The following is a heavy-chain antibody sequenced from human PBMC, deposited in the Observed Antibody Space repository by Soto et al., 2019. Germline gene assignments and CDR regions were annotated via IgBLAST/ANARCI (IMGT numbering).Heavy chain of an antibody. CDR2: IDWDDDK. Sequence: SGPTLVNPTQTLTLTCTFSGFSLSTSGMCVSWIRQPPGKALEWLALIDWDDDKYYSTSLKTRLTISKDNSKNQVVLTMTNMDPVDTATYYCARILSYYDILTGPGGMDVWGQGTTVTVSS. CDR3: ARILSYYDILTGPGGMDV. D-gene: IGHD3-9*01. V-gene: IGHV2-70*01. J-gene: IGHJ6*02. CDR1: GFSLSTSGMC.